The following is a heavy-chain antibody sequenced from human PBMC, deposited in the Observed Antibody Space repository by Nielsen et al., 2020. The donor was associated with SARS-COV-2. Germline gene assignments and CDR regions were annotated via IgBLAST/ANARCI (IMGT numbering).Heavy chain of an antibody. CDR1: GGSISSYY. V-gene: IGHV4-4*07. CDR2: IYTSGST. CDR3: ARHQQKTIFGVVIIYYFDY. Sequence: SETLSLTCTVSGGSISSYYWSWIRQPAGKGLEWIGRIYTSGSTNYNPSLKSRVTISVDTSKNQFSLKLSSVTAADTAVYYCARHQQKTIFGVVIIYYFDYWGQGTLVTVSS. J-gene: IGHJ4*02. D-gene: IGHD3-3*01.